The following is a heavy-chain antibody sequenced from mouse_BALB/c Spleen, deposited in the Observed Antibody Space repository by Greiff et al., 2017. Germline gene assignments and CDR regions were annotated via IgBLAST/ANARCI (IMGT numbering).Heavy chain of an antibody. V-gene: IGHV5-12-2*01. J-gene: IGHJ2*01. D-gene: IGHD2-4*01. CDR1: GFTFSSYT. CDR2: ISNGGGST. Sequence: DVQLQESGGGLVQPGGSLKLSCAASGFTFSSYTMSWVRQTPEKRLEWVAYISNGGGSTYYPDTVKGRFTISRDNAKNTLYLQMSSLKSEDTAMYYCARGDYLFDYWGQGTTLTVSS. CDR3: ARGDYLFDY.